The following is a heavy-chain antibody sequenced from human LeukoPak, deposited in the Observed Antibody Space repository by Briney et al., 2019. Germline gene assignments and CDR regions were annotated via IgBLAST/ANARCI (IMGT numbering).Heavy chain of an antibody. V-gene: IGHV3-30*18. Sequence: GGSLRLSCAASGFTFSSYGMHWVRQAPGKGLEWVAVISYDGSNKYYADSVKGRFTISRDNSKNTLYLQMNSLRAEDTAVYYCAKDAGIAGLFDYWGQGTLVTVSS. CDR2: ISYDGSNK. J-gene: IGHJ4*02. CDR3: AKDAGIAGLFDY. D-gene: IGHD6-13*01. CDR1: GFTFSSYG.